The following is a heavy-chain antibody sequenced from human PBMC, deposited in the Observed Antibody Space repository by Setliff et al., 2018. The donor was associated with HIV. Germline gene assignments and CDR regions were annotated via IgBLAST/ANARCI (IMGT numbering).Heavy chain of an antibody. Sequence: SETLSLTCAVSGYSISSGYYWGWIRQPPGKGLEWIGNIYDSGHTFYNPSLKSRVTLSVDTSKNRFSLKLSSVTAADTAIYYCALLYPYSGYLGYWGQGTLVTVSS. V-gene: IGHV4-38-2*01. J-gene: IGHJ4*02. CDR2: IYDSGHT. CDR3: ALLYPYSGYLGY. D-gene: IGHD1-26*01. CDR1: GYSISSGYY.